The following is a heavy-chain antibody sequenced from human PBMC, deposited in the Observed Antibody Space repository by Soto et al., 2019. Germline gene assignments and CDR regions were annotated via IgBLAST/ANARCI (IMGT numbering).Heavy chain of an antibody. Sequence: LRLSCAASGFTFSSYAMSWVRQAPGKGLEWVSVISGSAANTYYADSVKGRFTISRNNPKNTLSLEMSSLRAEDTAVYYCARDYPLPWFGELDPSGMDVWGQGTTVTVSS. D-gene: IGHD3-10*01. CDR1: GFTFSSYA. CDR3: ARDYPLPWFGELDPSGMDV. CDR2: ISGSAANT. V-gene: IGHV3-23*01. J-gene: IGHJ6*02.